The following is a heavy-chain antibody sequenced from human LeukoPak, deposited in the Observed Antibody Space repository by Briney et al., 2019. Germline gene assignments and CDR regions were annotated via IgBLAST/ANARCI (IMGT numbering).Heavy chain of an antibody. CDR2: ISSSGSTI. Sequence: QPGGSLRLSCAASGFTFSSYEMDWVRQAPGKGLEWVSYISSSGSTIYYADSVKGRFTISRDNAKNSLYLQMNSLRAEDTAVYYCARGYDSSGYYWYPFDYWGQGTLVTVSS. V-gene: IGHV3-48*03. D-gene: IGHD3-22*01. CDR1: GFTFSSYE. CDR3: ARGYDSSGYYWYPFDY. J-gene: IGHJ4*02.